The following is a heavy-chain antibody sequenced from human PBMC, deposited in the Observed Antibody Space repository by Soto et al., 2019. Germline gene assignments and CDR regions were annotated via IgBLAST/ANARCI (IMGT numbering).Heavy chain of an antibody. V-gene: IGHV4-34*01. CDR3: VGGSRWLPDF. Sequence: PSETLSLTCDVYGGSFSGYIWTWIRQTPGKGLEWIGQINHSGSTNYNPSLKSRVTVSLTTSGNRFSLSLNSVTAADTAVYYCVGGSRWLPDFWGQGTLVIGSS. CDR2: INHSGST. J-gene: IGHJ4*02. CDR1: GGSFSGYI. D-gene: IGHD5-12*01.